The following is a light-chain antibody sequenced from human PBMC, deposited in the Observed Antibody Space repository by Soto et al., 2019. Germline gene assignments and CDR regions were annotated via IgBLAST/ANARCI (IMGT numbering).Light chain of an antibody. CDR1: QSVSSSY. J-gene: IGKJ1*01. CDR2: GAS. V-gene: IGKV3-20*01. Sequence: EIVLTQSPGTLSLSPGERATLSCRASQSVSSSYLAWYQQKPGQAPRLLIYGASSRATGIPDRFSGSGSGTDFTLTISRLGPEDFAVYYCQQYGKTFGQGPKVEIK. CDR3: QQYGKT.